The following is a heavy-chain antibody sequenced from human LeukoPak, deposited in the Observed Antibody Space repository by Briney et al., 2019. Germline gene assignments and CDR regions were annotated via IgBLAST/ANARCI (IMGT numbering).Heavy chain of an antibody. CDR2: TIGSGGST. D-gene: IGHD6-13*01. J-gene: IGHJ4*02. CDR1: GFTFSNYA. CDR3: AKGMSSWYYDY. Sequence: PGGSLRLSCAASGFTFSNYAMSWVRQAPGKGLEWVSGTIGSGGSTDYADTVKGRFTISRYNSKNTLYLQMNSLRAEDTAIYYCAKGMSSWYYDYWGQGTLVTVSS. V-gene: IGHV3-23*01.